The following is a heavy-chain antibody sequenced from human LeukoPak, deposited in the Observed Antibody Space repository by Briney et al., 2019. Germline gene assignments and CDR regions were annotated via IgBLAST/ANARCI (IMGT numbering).Heavy chain of an antibody. V-gene: IGHV3-7*01. CDR2: INQGGSET. CDR1: GSTFRTYW. D-gene: IGHD6-6*01. J-gene: IGHJ4*02. Sequence: GGSLRLSCAASGSTFRTYWMSWVRQAPGKGLEWVASINQGGSETYYVKSVKGRFTISRDNAMNSFFLQMNSLRAEDTAVYYCARLIGDRTIYDYWGQGTLVTVSS. CDR3: ARLIGDRTIYDY.